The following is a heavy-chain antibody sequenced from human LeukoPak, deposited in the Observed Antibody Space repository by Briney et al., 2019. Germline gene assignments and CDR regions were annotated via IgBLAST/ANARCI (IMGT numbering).Heavy chain of an antibody. V-gene: IGHV4-34*01. J-gene: IGHJ4*02. D-gene: IGHD3-22*01. Sequence: SETLSLTCAVYGGSFSGYYWSWIRQPPGKGLEWIGEINHSGSTNYIPSLKSRVTISVDTSKNQFSLKLSSVTAADTAVYYCARGNLYYFDSSGYYFKFDYWGQGTLVTVSS. CDR2: INHSGST. CDR1: GGSFSGYY. CDR3: ARGNLYYFDSSGYYFKFDY.